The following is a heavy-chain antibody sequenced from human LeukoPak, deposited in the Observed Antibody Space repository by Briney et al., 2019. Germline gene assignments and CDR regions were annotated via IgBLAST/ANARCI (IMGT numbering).Heavy chain of an antibody. Sequence: SETLSLTCAVYGGSFSGYYWSWIRQPPGKGLEWIGEINHSGSTNYSPSLKSRVTISVDTSKNQFSLKLSSVTAADTAVYYCARGGVTYSSGAADFDYWGQGTLVTVSS. V-gene: IGHV4-34*01. CDR2: INHSGST. CDR1: GGSFSGYY. J-gene: IGHJ4*02. CDR3: ARGGVTYSSGAADFDY. D-gene: IGHD2-15*01.